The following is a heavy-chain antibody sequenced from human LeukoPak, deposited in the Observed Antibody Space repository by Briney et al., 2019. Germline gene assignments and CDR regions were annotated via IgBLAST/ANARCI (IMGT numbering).Heavy chain of an antibody. V-gene: IGHV4-34*01. CDR1: GGSFSGYY. CDR2: IYHSGST. Sequence: SETLSLTCAVYGGSFSGYYWSWIRQPPGKGLEWIGEIYHSGSTNYNPSLKSRVTISVDTSKNQFSLKLSSVTAADTAVYYCARDSPHYDFWSGSIPYFDCWGQGTLVTVSS. CDR3: ARDSPHYDFWSGSIPYFDC. J-gene: IGHJ4*02. D-gene: IGHD3-3*01.